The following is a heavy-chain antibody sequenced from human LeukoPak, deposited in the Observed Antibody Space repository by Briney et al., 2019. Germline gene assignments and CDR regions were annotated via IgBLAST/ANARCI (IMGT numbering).Heavy chain of an antibody. CDR2: INPTTGGT. CDR1: GYTFTVYY. V-gene: IGHV1-2*02. CDR3: ARGLGGELPPFDY. Sequence: ASVKVSCKDSGYTFTVYYIHWARQAPGQGLEWMSWINPTTGGTNYAQKFQGRVTMTRDTSISTAYLELSRLTFHDTAVYYCARGLGGELPPFDYWGQGTLVTVSS. D-gene: IGHD1-26*01. J-gene: IGHJ4*02.